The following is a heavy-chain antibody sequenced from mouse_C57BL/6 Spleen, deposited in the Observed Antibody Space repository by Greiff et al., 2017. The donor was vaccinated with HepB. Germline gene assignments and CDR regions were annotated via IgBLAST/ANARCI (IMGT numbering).Heavy chain of an antibody. D-gene: IGHD1-1*01. J-gene: IGHJ2*01. Sequence: EVKLMESGAELVKPGASVKLSCTASGFTIKDYYMHWVKQRTEQGLEWIGRIDPEDGETKYAPKFQGKATITADTSSNTAYLQLSSLTSEDTAVYYCARSGRGVVAPGYWGQGTTLTVSS. V-gene: IGHV14-2*01. CDR1: GFTIKDYY. CDR3: ARSGRGVVAPGY. CDR2: IDPEDGET.